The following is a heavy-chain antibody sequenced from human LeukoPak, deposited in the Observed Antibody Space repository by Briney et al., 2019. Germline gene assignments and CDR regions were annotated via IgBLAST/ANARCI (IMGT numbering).Heavy chain of an antibody. J-gene: IGHJ4*02. CDR1: GFTFSYYS. Sequence: PGGSLRLSCAASGFTFSYYSMNWVRQAPGKGLEWVSYISSSSSTIYYADYEKGRFTISRDNAKNSLYLQMDSLRAEATAVYYFASRVGALDYWGQGTLVTVSS. D-gene: IGHD1-26*01. V-gene: IGHV3-48*01. CDR2: ISSSSSTI. CDR3: ASRVGALDY.